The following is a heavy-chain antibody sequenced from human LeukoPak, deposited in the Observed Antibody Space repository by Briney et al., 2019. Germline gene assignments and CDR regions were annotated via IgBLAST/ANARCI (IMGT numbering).Heavy chain of an antibody. CDR2: ISYDGGNK. V-gene: IGHV3-30-3*01. Sequence: GGSLRLSCAASGFTFSSYAMHWVRQAPGKGLEWVAVISYDGGNKYYADSVKGRFTISRDNSKNTLYLQMNSLRAEDTAVYYCAKDGFGAFDIWGQGTMVTVSS. CDR3: AKDGFGAFDI. CDR1: GFTFSSYA. J-gene: IGHJ3*02. D-gene: IGHD3-16*01.